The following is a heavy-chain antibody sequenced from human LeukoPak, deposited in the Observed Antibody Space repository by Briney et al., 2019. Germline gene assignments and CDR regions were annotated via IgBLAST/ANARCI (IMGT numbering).Heavy chain of an antibody. D-gene: IGHD2-2*01. CDR2: IYPGDSDT. J-gene: IGHJ5*02. CDR1: GYSFTSYW. V-gene: IGHV5-51*01. CDR3: ARLVVPAANLSWFDP. Sequence: GESLKISCKGSGYSFTSYWIGWVRPMPGKGLEWMEIIYPGDSDTRYSPSFQGQVTISADKSISTAYLQWSSLKASDTAMYYCARLVVPAANLSWFDPWGQGTLVTVSS.